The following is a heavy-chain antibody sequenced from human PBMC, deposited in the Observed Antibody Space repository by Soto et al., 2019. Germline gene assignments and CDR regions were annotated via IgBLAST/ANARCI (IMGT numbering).Heavy chain of an antibody. CDR3: AKDPDINTAWYFDL. CDR2: TSGRGDST. Sequence: EVQLLDAGGGLIQPGGSLRLSCVASGFTFSRYAMTWVRQAPGKGLEWVSSTSGRGDSTYYEDSVKGRFTISRDNSKSTLFLQMNRLTPDDTAVYYCAKDPDINTAWYFDLWGRGTLVTVSS. D-gene: IGHD5-18*01. CDR1: GFTFSRYA. V-gene: IGHV3-23*01. J-gene: IGHJ2*01.